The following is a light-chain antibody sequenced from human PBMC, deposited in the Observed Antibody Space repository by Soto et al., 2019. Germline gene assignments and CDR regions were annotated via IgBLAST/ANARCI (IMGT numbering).Light chain of an antibody. V-gene: IGKV3-20*01. CDR3: QQYASSPLT. CDR1: QSVRSNY. CDR2: GAS. Sequence: EIVLTQSPGTLSLSSGERATLSCRASQSVRSNYLAWYQQKPGQAPRLLIYGASSRATGIPDRFGGSGSGTHFTLTINRLEPEDFAVYYCQQYASSPLTFGGGTKVEIK. J-gene: IGKJ4*01.